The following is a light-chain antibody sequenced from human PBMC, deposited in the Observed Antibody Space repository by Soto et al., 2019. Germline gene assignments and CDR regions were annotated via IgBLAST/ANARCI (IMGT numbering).Light chain of an antibody. J-gene: IGKJ1*01. Sequence: EVVLTQSPGTLSLSPGERATLSCRASQSVSSSDLAWYQQKPGQAPRLLIYGASFGATGMPARFSGSGFGTEFTLTISSLQSEDFAVYYCQQYNNWPRTFGQGTKVDI. CDR3: QQYNNWPRT. V-gene: IGKV3-15*01. CDR2: GAS. CDR1: QSVSSSD.